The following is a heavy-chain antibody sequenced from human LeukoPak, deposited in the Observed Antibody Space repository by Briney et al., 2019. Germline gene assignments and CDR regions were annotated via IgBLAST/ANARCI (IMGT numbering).Heavy chain of an antibody. CDR1: GFTFNSYT. V-gene: IGHV3-21*01. D-gene: IGHD6-19*01. CDR2: ISTSSSYI. J-gene: IGHJ4*02. CDR3: ARVSAHAGIAVAASDY. Sequence: PGGSLRLSCAVSGFTFNSYTMNWVRQAPGKGLEWVSSISTSSSYIYYADSVKGRFTISRDNAKNSLYLQMNSLRAEDTAVYYCARVSAHAGIAVAASDYWGQGTLVTVSS.